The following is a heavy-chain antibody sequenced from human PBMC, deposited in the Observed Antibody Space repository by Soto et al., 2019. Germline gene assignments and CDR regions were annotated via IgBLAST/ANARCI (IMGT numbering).Heavy chain of an antibody. Sequence: SETLSLTCTVSGGSISSGGYYWSWIRQHPGKGLEWIGYIYYSWSTYYNPSLKSRVTISVDTSKNQFSLKLSSVTAAATAVYYCASGRGYSYGYGMDVWGQGTTVTVSS. CDR2: IYYSWST. CDR1: GGSISSGGYY. D-gene: IGHD5-18*01. CDR3: ASGRGYSYGYGMDV. J-gene: IGHJ6*02. V-gene: IGHV4-31*03.